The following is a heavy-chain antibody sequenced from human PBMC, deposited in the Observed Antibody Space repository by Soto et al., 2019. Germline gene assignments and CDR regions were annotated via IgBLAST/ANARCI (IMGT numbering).Heavy chain of an antibody. CDR3: ARVRSSWDNDAFDI. CDR2: MNPNSGNT. Sequence: ASVKVSCKASGYTFTSYDINWVRQATGQGLEWMGWMNPNSGNTGYAQKFQGRVTMTRNTSISTAYMELSSLRSEDTAVYYCARVRSSWDNDAFDIWGQRTMVTVSS. J-gene: IGHJ3*02. CDR1: GYTFTSYD. V-gene: IGHV1-8*01. D-gene: IGHD6-13*01.